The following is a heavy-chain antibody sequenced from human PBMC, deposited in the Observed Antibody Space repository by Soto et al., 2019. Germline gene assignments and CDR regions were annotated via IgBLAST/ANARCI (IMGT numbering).Heavy chain of an antibody. Sequence: SETLSLTCAVYGGSFSGYYWSWIRQPPGKGLEWIGEINHSGSTNYNPSLKSRVTISVDTSKNQFSLKLSSVTAADTAVYYCARGHYDFWSGYYGYFDYWGQGTLVTVSS. J-gene: IGHJ4*02. CDR2: INHSGST. CDR3: ARGHYDFWSGYYGYFDY. D-gene: IGHD3-3*01. CDR1: GGSFSGYY. V-gene: IGHV4-34*01.